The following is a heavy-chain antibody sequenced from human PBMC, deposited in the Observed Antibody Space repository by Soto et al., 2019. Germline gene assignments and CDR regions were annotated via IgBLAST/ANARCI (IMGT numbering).Heavy chain of an antibody. D-gene: IGHD3-10*01. V-gene: IGHV3-21*01. CDR2: ISSSSSYI. J-gene: IGHJ5*02. Sequence: GGSLRLSCAASGFTFSSYSMNWVRQAPGKGLEWVSSISSSSSYIYYEDSVKGRFTISRDNAKNSLYLQMNSLRAEDTAVYYCARDRITMVRGVIRWFDPWGQGTLVTVSS. CDR3: ARDRITMVRGVIRWFDP. CDR1: GFTFSSYS.